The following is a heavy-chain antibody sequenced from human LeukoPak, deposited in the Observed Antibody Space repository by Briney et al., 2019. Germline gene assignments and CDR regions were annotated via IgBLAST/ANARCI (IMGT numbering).Heavy chain of an antibody. V-gene: IGHV3-30*03. J-gene: IGHJ4*02. Sequence: PGGSLRLSCAASGFTFDDFGMSWVRQDPGKGLEWVAVISYDGSNKYYADSVKGRFTISRDNSKNTLYLQMGSLRAEDMAVYYCARDKGPAAAYYFDYWGQGTLVTVSS. D-gene: IGHD2-2*01. CDR2: ISYDGSNK. CDR1: GFTFDDFG. CDR3: ARDKGPAAAYYFDY.